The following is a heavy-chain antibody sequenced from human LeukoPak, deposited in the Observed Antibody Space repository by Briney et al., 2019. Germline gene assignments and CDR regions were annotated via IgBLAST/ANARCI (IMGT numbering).Heavy chain of an antibody. J-gene: IGHJ6*03. Sequence: ASVKVSCKASGYTFTSYGISWVRQAPGQGLEWMGWISAYNGNTNYAQKLQGRVTMTTDTSTSTTYMELRSLRSDDTAVYYCARDTTRGYYYYMDVWGKGTTVTISS. CDR2: ISAYNGNT. CDR3: ARDTTRGYYYYMDV. V-gene: IGHV1-18*01. D-gene: IGHD1-26*01. CDR1: GYTFTSYG.